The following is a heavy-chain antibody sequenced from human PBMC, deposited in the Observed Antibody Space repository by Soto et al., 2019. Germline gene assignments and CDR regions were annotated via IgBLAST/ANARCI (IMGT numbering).Heavy chain of an antibody. V-gene: IGHV4-31*03. CDR3: AGVRGVNWFDP. J-gene: IGHJ5*02. Sequence: QVQLQESGPGLVKPSQTLSLTCTVSGGSISSGGYYWSWIRQHPGKGLEWIGYIYYSGSTYYNPSLKXRXTXSIXTSKNLFSLKLSSVTAADTAVYSCAGVRGVNWFDPWGQGTLVTVSS. D-gene: IGHD3-10*01. CDR1: GGSISSGGYY. CDR2: IYYSGST.